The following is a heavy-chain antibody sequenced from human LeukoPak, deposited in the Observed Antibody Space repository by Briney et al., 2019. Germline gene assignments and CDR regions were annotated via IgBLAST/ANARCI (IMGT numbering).Heavy chain of an antibody. D-gene: IGHD2-15*01. CDR2: INHSGST. CDR1: GGSFSGYY. CDR3: ASTYCSGGSCYSPLDY. V-gene: IGHV4-34*01. J-gene: IGHJ4*02. Sequence: SETLSLTCAVYGGSFSGYYWSCIRQPPGKGLEWIGEINHSGSTNYNPSLKSRVTISVDTSKNQFSLKLSSVTAADTAVYYCASTYCSGGSCYSPLDYWGQGTLVTVSS.